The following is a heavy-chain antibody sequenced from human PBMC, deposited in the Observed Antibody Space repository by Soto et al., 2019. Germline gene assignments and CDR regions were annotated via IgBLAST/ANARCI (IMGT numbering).Heavy chain of an antibody. CDR3: AREMYTTRFDY. J-gene: IGHJ4*02. CDR2: IDDSGST. D-gene: IGHD1-1*01. V-gene: IGHV4-31*03. CDR1: GVSISDGGYY. Sequence: SLTCSVSGVSISDGGYYWNWIRQHPGKGLEWIGYIDDSGSTYYNPSLRSRVSMSVDTSKNQFSLRLTSVTAADTAIYYCAREMYTTRFDYWGQGAQVTVSS.